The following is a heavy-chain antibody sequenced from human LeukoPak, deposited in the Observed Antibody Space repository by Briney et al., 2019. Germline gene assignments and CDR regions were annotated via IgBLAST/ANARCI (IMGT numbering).Heavy chain of an antibody. CDR2: TYYRSKWSN. V-gene: IGHV6-1*01. J-gene: IGHJ4*02. Sequence: SQTLSLTCAISVDSVSSNRVTWNWIRQSPSRGLEWLGRTYYRSKWSNDYSESVKSRITISPDTSKNQFSLQLKSVTPEDTAVYYCARVSGGVFEYWGQGTLVTVSS. CDR3: ARVSGGVFEY. CDR1: VDSVSSNRVT. D-gene: IGHD2-8*02.